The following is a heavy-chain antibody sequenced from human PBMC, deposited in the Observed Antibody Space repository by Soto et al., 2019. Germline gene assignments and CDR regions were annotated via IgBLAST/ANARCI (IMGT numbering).Heavy chain of an antibody. CDR3: ARTGPFVAVPAAPFDY. V-gene: IGHV4-59*08. Sequence: QVQLQESGPGLVKPSETLSLTCTVSGGSISSYYWSWIRQPPGKGLQWIGYIYYSGSTNYNPSLKSRVTISVDTSKNQFSLKVSSVTAADTAVYYCARTGPFVAVPAAPFDYWGQGTLVTVSS. CDR1: GGSISSYY. CDR2: IYYSGST. D-gene: IGHD2-2*01. J-gene: IGHJ4*02.